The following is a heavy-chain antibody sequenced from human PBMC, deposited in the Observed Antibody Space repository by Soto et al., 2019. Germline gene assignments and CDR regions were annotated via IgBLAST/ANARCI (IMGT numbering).Heavy chain of an antibody. CDR2: IYYSGST. CDR1: GGSISSGDYY. V-gene: IGHV4-30-4*02. D-gene: IGHD6-13*01. J-gene: IGHJ4*02. CDR3: AREGGYSSSWLLY. Sequence: SETLSLTCTVSGGSISSGDYYWSWIRQPPGKGLEWIGYIYYSGSTYYNPSLKSRVTISVDTSKNQFSLKLSSVTAADTAVYYCAREGGYSSSWLLYWGQGTLVTVSS.